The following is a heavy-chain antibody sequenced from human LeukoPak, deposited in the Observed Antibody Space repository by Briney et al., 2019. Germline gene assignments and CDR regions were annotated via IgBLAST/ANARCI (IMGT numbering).Heavy chain of an antibody. CDR1: GFPFSSYS. D-gene: IGHD6-19*01. CDR2: ISSSSSYI. Sequence: GGPLRLSCAASGFPFSSYSVMWLPQPREGGVECGSSISSSSSYIYYADSVKGRFTISRDNAKNSLYLQMNSLRAEDTAVYYCAREAVAGTGDYWGQGTLVTVSS. V-gene: IGHV3-21*01. CDR3: AREAVAGTGDY. J-gene: IGHJ4*02.